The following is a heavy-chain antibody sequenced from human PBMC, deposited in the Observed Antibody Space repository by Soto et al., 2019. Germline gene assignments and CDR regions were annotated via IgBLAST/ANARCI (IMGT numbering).Heavy chain of an antibody. CDR1: GASISTNGYY. CDR3: VRHQGYSGVGPF. V-gene: IGHV4-39*01. D-gene: IGHD1-26*01. J-gene: IGHJ3*01. CDR2: MYYGGST. Sequence: QLQLQESGPGLVKPSETLSLTCTVSGASISTNGYYWGWIRQPPGKGLEWIGSMYYGGSTYYNPSLKSRVIMSVDTSKNQFSLKLSAVTAADTAVYHCVRHQGYSGVGPFWGQGTMVIVSS.